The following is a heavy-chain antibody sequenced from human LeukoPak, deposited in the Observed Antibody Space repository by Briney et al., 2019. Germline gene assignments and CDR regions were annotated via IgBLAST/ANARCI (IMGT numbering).Heavy chain of an antibody. CDR2: ISDSGGST. CDR3: VRGYSFGPYGMHV. J-gene: IGHJ6*02. CDR1: GFPFSSYA. D-gene: IGHD2-15*01. V-gene: IGHV3-64D*09. Sequence: GGSLRLSCSASGFPFSSYAMHWVRQAPGKGLEYVSAISDSGGSTYYADSVKGRFTISRDNSKNTLYLQMSSLRAEDTAVFFCVRGYSFGPYGMHVWGQGTTVTVSS.